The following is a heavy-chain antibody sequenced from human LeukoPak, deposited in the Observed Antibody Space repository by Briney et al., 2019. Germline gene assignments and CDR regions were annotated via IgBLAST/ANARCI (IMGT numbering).Heavy chain of an antibody. CDR2: IYDSGST. D-gene: IGHD4-17*01. CDR1: GGSIRSSYYY. CDR3: ARGAYGVANFDY. V-gene: IGHV4-39*07. J-gene: IGHJ4*02. Sequence: SETLSLTCTVSGGSIRSSYYYWGWIRQPPGKGLEWIGSIYDSGSTYYNPSLKSRVTISVDTSKNQFSLKLSSVTAADTAVYYCARGAYGVANFDYWGQGTLVTVSS.